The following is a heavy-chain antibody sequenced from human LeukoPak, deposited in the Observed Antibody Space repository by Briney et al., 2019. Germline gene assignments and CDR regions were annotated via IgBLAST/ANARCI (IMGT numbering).Heavy chain of an antibody. V-gene: IGHV1-24*01. J-gene: IGHJ5*02. D-gene: IGHD3-10*01. CDR2: FDPEDGET. CDR1: GYTLTELS. CDR3: ATRAITMVRGVIITEGENWFDP. Sequence: ASVKVSCKVSGYTLTELSMHWVRQAPGKGLEWMGGFDPEDGETIYAQKFQGRVTMTEDTSTDTAYMELSSLRSEDTAVYYCATRAITMVRGVIITEGENWFDPWGQGTLVTVSS.